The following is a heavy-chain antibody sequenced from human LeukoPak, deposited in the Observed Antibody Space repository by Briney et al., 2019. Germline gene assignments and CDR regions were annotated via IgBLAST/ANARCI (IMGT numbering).Heavy chain of an antibody. D-gene: IGHD2-2*01. CDR2: ISAYNGNT. Sequence: ASVKVSCKASGYTFTSYGISWVRQAPGQGLEWMGWISAYNGNTNYAQKLQGRVTMTTDTSTSTAYMELRSLRSDDTAVYYCARFQGYCSSSSCSGESFDSWGQGTLVTVSS. CDR3: ARFQGYCSSSSCSGESFDS. CDR1: GYTFTSYG. J-gene: IGHJ4*02. V-gene: IGHV1-18*01.